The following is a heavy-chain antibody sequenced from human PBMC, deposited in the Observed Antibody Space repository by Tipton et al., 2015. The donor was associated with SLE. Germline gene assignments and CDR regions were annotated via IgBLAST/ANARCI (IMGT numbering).Heavy chain of an antibody. V-gene: IGHV4-59*12. J-gene: IGHJ3*01. D-gene: IGHD5-12*01. CDR2: IYYSGST. CDR3: AREDILTTTWAFDF. CDR1: GGSISSYY. Sequence: LRLSCTVSGGSISSYYWSWIRQPPGKGLEWIGYIYYSGSTNYNPSLKSRVTISVDTSENQFSLKLTSVTAADTATYYCAREDILTTTWAFDFWGQGTMVTVS.